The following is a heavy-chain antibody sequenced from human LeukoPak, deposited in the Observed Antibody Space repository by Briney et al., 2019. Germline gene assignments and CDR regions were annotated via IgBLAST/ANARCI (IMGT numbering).Heavy chain of an antibody. CDR1: GFTFSSYA. Sequence: GGSLRLSCAASGFTFSSYAMSWVRQAPGKGLEWVSAISGSGGSTYYAGSVKGRFTISRDNSKNTLYLQMNSLRAEDTAVYYCAKDPRGTFYYYGMDVWGQGTTVTVSS. CDR2: ISGSGGST. V-gene: IGHV3-23*01. J-gene: IGHJ6*02. D-gene: IGHD3-16*01. CDR3: AKDPRGTFYYYGMDV.